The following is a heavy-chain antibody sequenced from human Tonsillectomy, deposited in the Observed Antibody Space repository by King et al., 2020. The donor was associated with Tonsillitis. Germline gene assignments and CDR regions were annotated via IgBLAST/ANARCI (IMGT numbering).Heavy chain of an antibody. CDR2: ISPTNGGT. J-gene: IGHJ3*02. V-gene: IGHV1-2*05. CDR1: GYTFTGYY. D-gene: IGHD2-15*01. Sequence: QLVQSGAEVKKPGASVKVSCKASGYTFTGYYLHWVRQAPGQGLEWMGRISPTNGGTKYAQKFQGRVTLTRDTSISTAYMELSRLRSDETVIYYCARASVDGGFDIWGQGTLVIVSS. CDR3: ARASVDGGFDI.